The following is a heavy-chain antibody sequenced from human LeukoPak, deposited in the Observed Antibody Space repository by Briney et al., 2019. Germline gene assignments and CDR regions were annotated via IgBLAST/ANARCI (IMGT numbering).Heavy chain of an antibody. CDR3: ARELRYFDWLLYYYYGMDV. CDR2: VKQDGSEK. Sequence: GGSLRLSCAASGFTFSSYWMSWVRQAPGKGLEWVANVKQDGSEKYYVDSVKGRFTISRDNAKNSLYLQMNSLRAEDTAVYYCARELRYFDWLLYYYYGMDVWGQGTTVTVSS. D-gene: IGHD3-9*01. CDR1: GFTFSSYW. J-gene: IGHJ6*02. V-gene: IGHV3-7*04.